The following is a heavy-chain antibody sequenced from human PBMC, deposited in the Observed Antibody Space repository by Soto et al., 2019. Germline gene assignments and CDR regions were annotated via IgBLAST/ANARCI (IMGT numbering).Heavy chain of an antibody. J-gene: IGHJ5*02. CDR1: GYSFTTNW. CDR3: ARLIGSSSWFDL. D-gene: IGHD2-2*01. CDR2: IFPDDSDT. V-gene: IGHV5-51*01. Sequence: PGESLKISCQVSGYSFTTNWIAWVRQRPGKGLEWMGSIFPDDSDTRYSPSFQGQVTISVDKAVTTAYLQWSSLKASDSAMYYCARLIGSSSWFDLWGQGALVTVS.